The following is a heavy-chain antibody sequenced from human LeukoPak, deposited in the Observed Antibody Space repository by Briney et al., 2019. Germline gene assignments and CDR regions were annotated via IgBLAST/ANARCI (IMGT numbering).Heavy chain of an antibody. J-gene: IGHJ6*02. D-gene: IGHD3-22*01. CDR3: ARLRYDSSSYYYYYYGMDV. Sequence: PSETLSLTCTVSGGSISSGGYSWSWIRQPPGKGLEWIGYIYYSGSTNYNPSLKSRVTISVDTSKNQFSLKLSSVTAADTAVYYCARLRYDSSSYYYYYYGMDVWGQGTTVTVSS. V-gene: IGHV4-61*08. CDR1: GGSISSGGYS. CDR2: IYYSGST.